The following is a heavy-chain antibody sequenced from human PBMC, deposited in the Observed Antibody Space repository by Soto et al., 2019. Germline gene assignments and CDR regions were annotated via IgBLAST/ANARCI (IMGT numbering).Heavy chain of an antibody. CDR3: ARDPYLGDDQY. CDR2: ISAYSGKT. J-gene: IGHJ4*02. CDR1: GYTFTTYG. D-gene: IGHD3-16*01. Sequence: QVQLVQSGGEVKKPGASVKVSCKTSGYTFTTYGISWVRQAPGQGIEWVGWISAYSGKTHYAQKFQGKVTMTTDTSTNTAYLELRSLRSDDTAVYYCARDPYLGDDQYWGQGTVVTVSS. V-gene: IGHV1-18*01.